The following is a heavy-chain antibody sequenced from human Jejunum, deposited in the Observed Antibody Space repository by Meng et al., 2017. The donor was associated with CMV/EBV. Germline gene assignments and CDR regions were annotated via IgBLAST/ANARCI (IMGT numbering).Heavy chain of an antibody. CDR2: IYWDDDK. CDR1: RFSLSTSEVG. J-gene: IGHJ5*02. CDR3: ALFTRSWFDP. V-gene: IGHV2-5*02. Sequence: QISVKESGPTLVKPSQNLTLTCTFSRFSLSTSEVGVGWIRQPPGKALELLAVIYWDDDKRYSPSLKSRLTITKDTSKNQVVLTLTNMDPVDTATYYCALFTRSWFDPWGQGTLVTVSS. D-gene: IGHD2-2*01.